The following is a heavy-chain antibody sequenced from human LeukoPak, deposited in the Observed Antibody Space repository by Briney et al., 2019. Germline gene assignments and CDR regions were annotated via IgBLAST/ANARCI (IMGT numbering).Heavy chain of an antibody. J-gene: IGHJ5*02. V-gene: IGHV1-2*02. CDR1: GYTFTGYY. Sequence: GESLKISCKGSGYTFTGYYMHWVRQAPGQGLEWMGWINPNSGGTNYAQKFQGRVTMTRDTSISTAYMELSRLRSDDTAVYYCARDMADIVVVPAAFNWFDPWGQGTLVTVSS. CDR2: INPNSGGT. CDR3: ARDMADIVVVPAAFNWFDP. D-gene: IGHD2-2*01.